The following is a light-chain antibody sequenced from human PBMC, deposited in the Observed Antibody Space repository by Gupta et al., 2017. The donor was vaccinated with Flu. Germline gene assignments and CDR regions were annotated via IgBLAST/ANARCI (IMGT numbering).Light chain of an antibody. V-gene: IGKV3-11*01. Sequence: VLTQSPATLSLSPGERATLSCRASQTIRNFLAWYQQKPGQAPRLLIYDTSNRATGIPARFSGSGSGTDFILTISSLEPEDFAVYSWQLSSAFGGGTKVEIK. CDR3: QLSSA. J-gene: IGKJ4*01. CDR2: DTS. CDR1: QTIRNF.